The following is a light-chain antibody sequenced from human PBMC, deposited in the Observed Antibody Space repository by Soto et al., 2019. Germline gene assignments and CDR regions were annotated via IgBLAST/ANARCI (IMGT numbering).Light chain of an antibody. CDR2: DVS. CDR3: SSYTTSITLLYV. V-gene: IGLV2-14*01. CDR1: SSDVGGYNY. Sequence: QSALTQPASFSGSPGQSITISCTRTSSDVGGYNYVAWYQQHTGKAPKLMIYDVSNRPSGVSNRFSGSKSGNTASLTISGLQAEDESDYYCSSYTTSITLLYVFGTGTKVTVL. J-gene: IGLJ1*01.